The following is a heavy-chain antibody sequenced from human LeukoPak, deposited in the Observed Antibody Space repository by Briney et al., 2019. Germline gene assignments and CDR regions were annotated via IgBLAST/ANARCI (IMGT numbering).Heavy chain of an antibody. V-gene: IGHV3-21*01. J-gene: IGHJ4*02. CDR2: ISSSSSYI. CDR3: ARDGLVDY. Sequence: GGSLRLSCAASGFTFSKFAMSWVRQAPGKGLEWVSSISSSSSYIYYADSVKGRFTISRDNAKNSLYLQMNSLRAEDTAVYYCARDGLVDYWGQGTLVTVSS. CDR1: GFTFSKFA.